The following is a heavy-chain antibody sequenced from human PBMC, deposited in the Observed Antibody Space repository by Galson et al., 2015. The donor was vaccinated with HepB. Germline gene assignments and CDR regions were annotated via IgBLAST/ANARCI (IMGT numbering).Heavy chain of an antibody. CDR3: ARAILSLRIAVAGPVYGMDV. V-gene: IGHV3-66*01. Sequence: SLRLSCAASGFTVSSNYMSWVRQAPGKGLEWVSVIYSGGSTYYADSVKGRLTIYRDKSKNTLYLQMNSLRAEGTAVYYCARAILSLRIAVAGPVYGMDVWGQGTTVTVSS. CDR2: IYSGGST. CDR1: GFTVSSNY. J-gene: IGHJ6*02. D-gene: IGHD6-19*01.